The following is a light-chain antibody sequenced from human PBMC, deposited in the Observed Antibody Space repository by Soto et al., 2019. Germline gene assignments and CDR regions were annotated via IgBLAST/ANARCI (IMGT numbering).Light chain of an antibody. J-gene: IGKJ1*01. V-gene: IGKV3-20*01. CDR2: GAS. Sequence: EIVLTQSPGTLSLSPGERATLSCRASQSVSSGYLGWYQQKPGQTPRLLIYGASSRATGIPDRFSGSGPGTDFTLTISRLEPEDFAVYYCQQYGSSPRTFGQGTKVDIK. CDR1: QSVSSGY. CDR3: QQYGSSPRT.